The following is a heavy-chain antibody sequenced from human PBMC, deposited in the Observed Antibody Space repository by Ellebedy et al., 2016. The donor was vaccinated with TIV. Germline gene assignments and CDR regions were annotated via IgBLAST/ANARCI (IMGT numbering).Heavy chain of an antibody. Sequence: GESLKISCSASGFTFSSYAMHWVRQAPGKGLEWVAFISYDGNNRYYADSVRGRFTVSRDNSENTLYLQVHSLRAEDTAVYYCTKVCCSAGRDYWGQGTLVTVSS. J-gene: IGHJ4*02. CDR1: GFTFSSYA. CDR3: TKVCCSAGRDY. D-gene: IGHD2-15*01. V-gene: IGHV3-30*14. CDR2: ISYDGNNR.